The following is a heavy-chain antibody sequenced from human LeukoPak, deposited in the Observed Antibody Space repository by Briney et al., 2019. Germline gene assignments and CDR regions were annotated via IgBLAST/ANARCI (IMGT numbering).Heavy chain of an antibody. Sequence: PGGSLRLSCAASGIMFRRHWMSWVRQAPGKGLEWVANIDEDGGEKNYVDSVKGRFTISRDNAKNSWYLQMNSLRTEDTAMYYCAPEPSDDVESWGQGILVTVSS. D-gene: IGHD5-24*01. V-gene: IGHV3-7*01. CDR2: IDEDGGEK. CDR1: GIMFRRHW. CDR3: APEPSDDVES. J-gene: IGHJ4*02.